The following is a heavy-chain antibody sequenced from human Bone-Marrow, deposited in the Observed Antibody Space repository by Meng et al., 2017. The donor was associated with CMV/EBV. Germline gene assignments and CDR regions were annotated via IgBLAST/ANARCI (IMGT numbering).Heavy chain of an antibody. J-gene: IGHJ4*02. D-gene: IGHD1-26*01. CDR2: IYYTGTT. CDR1: GGSISTNGVY. V-gene: IGHV4-39*07. Sequence: SETLSLTCTVSGGSISTNGVYWGWIRQSPGKGLEWIASIYYTGTTYYSPSLKSRLTISVDTSKNQFSLSLTSVNAADTAVYHCVRIVGSSDLDFWGQGTLVTVSS. CDR3: VRIVGSSDLDF.